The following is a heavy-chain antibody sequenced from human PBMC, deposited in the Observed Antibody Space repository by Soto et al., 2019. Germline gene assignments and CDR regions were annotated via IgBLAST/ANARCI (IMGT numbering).Heavy chain of an antibody. V-gene: IGHV4-30-4*01. J-gene: IGHJ6*02. CDR3: ARVDILTVYGCIDV. D-gene: IGHD3-9*01. Sequence: QVQLQETGPGLVKPSQTLSLTGTVSGDSLRSGNHYWSWIRQPPGKGLEWIGYIYYSGGTYYSPSIKSRFTISVNTSKNQFSLKLKSVTAEDTAWYYCARVDILTVYGCIDVWGQGTTVTVSS. CDR1: GDSLRSGNHY. CDR2: IYYSGGT.